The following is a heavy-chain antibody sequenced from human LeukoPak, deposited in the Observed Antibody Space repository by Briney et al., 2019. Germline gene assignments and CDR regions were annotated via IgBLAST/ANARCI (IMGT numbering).Heavy chain of an antibody. V-gene: IGHV4-39*01. CDR3: ARLKFRQLGYFDY. J-gene: IGHJ4*02. CDR1: GGSISSSSYY. Sequence: SETLSLTCTDSGGSISSSSYYWGWIRQPPGKGLEWIGSIYYSGSTYYNPSLKSRVTISVDTSKNQFSLKLSSVTAADTAVYYCARLKFRQLGYFDYWGQGTLVTVSS. D-gene: IGHD5-18*01. CDR2: IYYSGST.